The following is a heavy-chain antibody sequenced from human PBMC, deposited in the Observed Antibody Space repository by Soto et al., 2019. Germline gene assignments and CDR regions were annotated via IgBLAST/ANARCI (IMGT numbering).Heavy chain of an antibody. Sequence: QVQLQQWGAGLLKPSETLSLTCAVYGGSFSGYYWSWIRQPPGKGLEWIGEINHSGSTNYNPSLKSLVTISVDTSKTQYSLKLNSVTAADTAVYYCGGSTGPIDYWGQGTLVTVSS. D-gene: IGHD2-2*01. CDR2: INHSGST. CDR1: GGSFSGYY. CDR3: GGSTGPIDY. J-gene: IGHJ4*02. V-gene: IGHV4-34*01.